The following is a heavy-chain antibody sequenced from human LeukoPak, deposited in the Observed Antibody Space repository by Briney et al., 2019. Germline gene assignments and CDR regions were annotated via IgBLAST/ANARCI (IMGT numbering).Heavy chain of an antibody. CDR3: ARFGRGTMIVVVIQSAFDI. D-gene: IGHD3-22*01. Sequence: GGSLRLSCVASGFTFSSYWMSWVRQAPGKGLEWGANIKQDGSEKYYVDSVKGRFTISRDNAKNSLYLQVNSLRAEDTAVYYCARFGRGTMIVVVIQSAFDIWGQGTMVTVSS. J-gene: IGHJ3*02. V-gene: IGHV3-7*01. CDR2: IKQDGSEK. CDR1: GFTFSSYW.